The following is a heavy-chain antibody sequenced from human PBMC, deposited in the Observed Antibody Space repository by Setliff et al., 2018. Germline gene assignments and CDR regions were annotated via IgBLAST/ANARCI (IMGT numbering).Heavy chain of an antibody. V-gene: IGHV4-39*07. CDR3: ARNPDFLQYSFDL. Sequence: SETLSLACTVSGGSISNTYYYWSWIRQPAGKGLEWIGSINYYGSIFDDGTTYSTYYNPSLKSRATISIDTSKSQFSLKLSSMTAADTALYYCARNPDFLQYSFDLWGRGTLVTVSS. CDR1: GGSISNTYYY. J-gene: IGHJ2*01. CDR2: INYYGSIFDDGTTYST. D-gene: IGHD5-12*01.